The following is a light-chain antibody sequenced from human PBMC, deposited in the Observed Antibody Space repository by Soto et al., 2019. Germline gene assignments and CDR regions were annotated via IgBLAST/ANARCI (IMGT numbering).Light chain of an antibody. J-gene: IGLJ3*02. CDR2: SND. V-gene: IGLV1-44*01. CDR3: ATWDDSLDGAV. CDR1: GSGIGGNT. Sequence: QSVLTQPPSATGTPGQTVTVSCSGRGSGIGGNTVSWYQQLPGTAPRLLIHSNDRRPSGVPDRFSGSKSGASASLAISGLQSEDEADYYCATWDDSLDGAVFGGGTKLTVL.